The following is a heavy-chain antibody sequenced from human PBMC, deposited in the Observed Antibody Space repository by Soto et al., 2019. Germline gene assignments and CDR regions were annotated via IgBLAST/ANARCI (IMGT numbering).Heavy chain of an antibody. CDR2: IYWDGDK. CDR3: AHRRGAYYFDL. CDR1: GFSLSTNGVG. V-gene: IGHV2-5*02. D-gene: IGHD1-26*01. Sequence: QITLKESGPTLAKPTQTLTLTCTFSGFSLSTNGVGVGWIRQPPGKALEWLALIYWDGDKRYSPPLKSRLTXPXXTSKHQVVLTMTNMDPVDTATYYCAHRRGAYYFDLWGLGTLVTVSS. J-gene: IGHJ4*02.